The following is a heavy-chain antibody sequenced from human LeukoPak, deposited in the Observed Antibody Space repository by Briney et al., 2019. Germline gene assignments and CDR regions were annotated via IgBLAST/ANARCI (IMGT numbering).Heavy chain of an antibody. D-gene: IGHD2-2*01. V-gene: IGHV3-9*01. CDR1: GFTFDDYA. CDR3: AKDIVGGYQLHINYFDY. CDR2: ISWNSGSI. Sequence: GGSLRLSCAASGFTFDDYAMHWVRQAPGKGLEWVSGISWNSGSIGYADSVKGRFTISRDNAKNSLYLQMNSLRAEDTALYYCAKDIVGGYQLHINYFDYWGQGTLVTVSS. J-gene: IGHJ4*02.